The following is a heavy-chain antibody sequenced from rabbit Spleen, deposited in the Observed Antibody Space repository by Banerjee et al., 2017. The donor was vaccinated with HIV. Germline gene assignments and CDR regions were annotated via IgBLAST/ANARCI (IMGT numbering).Heavy chain of an antibody. CDR1: GFTISSYN. J-gene: IGHJ4*01. CDR3: ARDGAGGSYFAL. D-gene: IGHD8-1*01. V-gene: IGHV1S7*01. CDR2: IDPVFGIT. Sequence: QLEETGGGLVQPGGSLTLSCKVSGFTISSYNMGWVRQAPGKGLEWIGYIDPVFGITHYADWVNGRFSISRENAQNTVFLQMTSLTAADTATYFCARDGAGGSYFALWGQGTLVTVS.